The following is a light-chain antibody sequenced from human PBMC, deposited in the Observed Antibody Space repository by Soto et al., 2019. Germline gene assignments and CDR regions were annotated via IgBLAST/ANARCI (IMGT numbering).Light chain of an antibody. CDR1: HSVSSN. CDR3: QQYNNWPLLT. V-gene: IGKV3-15*01. J-gene: IGKJ4*01. Sequence: EIVMTQSPATLSVSPGERATLSCRASHSVSSNLAWYQQKVGQGPRLLIYDASTRATGVPDRFSGSGSGAEFTRTISSLQSEDFEISYCQQYNNWPLLTFGGGTKVEIK. CDR2: DAS.